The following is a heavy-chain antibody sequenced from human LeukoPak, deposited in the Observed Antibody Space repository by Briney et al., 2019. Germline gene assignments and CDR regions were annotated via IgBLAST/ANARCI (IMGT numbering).Heavy chain of an antibody. D-gene: IGHD4/OR15-4a*01. CDR3: ARDPGTMVMTTINAFDV. J-gene: IGHJ3*01. CDR1: GYTFTSYG. Sequence: ASVKVSCKASGYTFTSYGISWVRQAPGQGLEWMGWISAYNGNTNYAQKLQDRVTMTTDTSASTAYMELRSLRSDDTAVYYCARDPGTMVMTTINAFDVWGQGTMVTVSS. V-gene: IGHV1-18*01. CDR2: ISAYNGNT.